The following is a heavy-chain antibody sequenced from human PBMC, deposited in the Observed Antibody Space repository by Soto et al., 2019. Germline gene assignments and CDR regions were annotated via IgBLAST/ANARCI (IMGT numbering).Heavy chain of an antibody. Sequence: EVQLVESGGGLVQPGGSLRLSCAASGFTFSSYDMHWVRQATGKGLEWVSAIGTAGDTYYPCSVKGRFTNSRENAKNSLYLQMNSLRAGDTAVYYCTRSLLLWFGESRPQGDYGMDVWGQGTTVTVSS. CDR2: IGTAGDT. V-gene: IGHV3-13*01. J-gene: IGHJ6*02. D-gene: IGHD3-10*01. CDR3: TRSLLLWFGESRPQGDYGMDV. CDR1: GFTFSSYD.